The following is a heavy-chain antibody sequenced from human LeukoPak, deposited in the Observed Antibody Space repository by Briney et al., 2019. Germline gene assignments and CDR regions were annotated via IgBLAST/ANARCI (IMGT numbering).Heavy chain of an antibody. Sequence: GASVKVSCKASGGTFSSYAISWVRQAPGQGLEWMGGIIPIFGTANYAQKIQGRVTITADESTSTAYMELSSLRSEDTAVYYCTRDPLWSGYYYYFDYWGQGTLVTVSS. CDR1: GGTFSSYA. J-gene: IGHJ4*02. D-gene: IGHD3-3*01. CDR2: IIPIFGTA. CDR3: TRDPLWSGYYYYFDY. V-gene: IGHV1-69*13.